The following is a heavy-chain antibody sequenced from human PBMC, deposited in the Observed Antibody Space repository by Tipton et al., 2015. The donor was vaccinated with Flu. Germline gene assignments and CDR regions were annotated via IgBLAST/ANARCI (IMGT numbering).Heavy chain of an antibody. D-gene: IGHD1-26*01. CDR2: ISSGGSSM. CDR1: GFRFSGYY. J-gene: IGHJ4*02. CDR3: AKSGGFDS. V-gene: IGHV3-11*04. Sequence: SLRLSCAASGFRFSGYYMSWIRQAPGKGLEWVSYISSGGSSMYYAESVKGRFTISRDNAKNSLYLQINSLRAEDTAVFYCAKSGGFDSWNQGALVIVSS.